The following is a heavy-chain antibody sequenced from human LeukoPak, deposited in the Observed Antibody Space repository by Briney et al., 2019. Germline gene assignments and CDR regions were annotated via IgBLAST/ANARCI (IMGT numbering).Heavy chain of an antibody. D-gene: IGHD3-16*01. CDR3: ATGQRGRYNWFDP. CDR2: IYTSGST. CDR1: GGSISSYY. V-gene: IGHV4-4*09. Sequence: SETLSLTCTVSGGSISSYYWSWIRQPPGKGLEWIGYIYTSGSTNYNPSLKSRVTISVDTSKNQFSLKLSSVTAADTAVYYCATGQRGRYNWFDPWGQGTLVTVSS. J-gene: IGHJ5*02.